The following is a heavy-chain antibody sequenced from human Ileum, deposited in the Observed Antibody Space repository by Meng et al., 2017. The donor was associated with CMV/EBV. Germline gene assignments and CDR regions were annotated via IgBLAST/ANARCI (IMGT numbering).Heavy chain of an antibody. CDR3: ARDQNYIFDY. Sequence: LSCAASGFPFGRDVMHWVRQAPGKGLVWVARISHDGTITTYVDSVKGRFTISRDNARNTLYLQMNSLRAEDTAVYYCARDQNYIFDYWGRGTLVTVSS. CDR1: GFPFGRDV. V-gene: IGHV3-74*03. CDR2: ISHDGTIT. D-gene: IGHD1-7*01. J-gene: IGHJ4*02.